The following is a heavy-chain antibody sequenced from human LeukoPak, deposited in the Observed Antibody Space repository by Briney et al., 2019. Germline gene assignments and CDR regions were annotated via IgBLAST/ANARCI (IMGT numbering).Heavy chain of an antibody. CDR1: GYTFTGYY. CDR2: INPNSGGT. D-gene: IGHD3-10*01. J-gene: IGHJ4*02. Sequence: GASVKVSCKASGYTFTGYYMHWVRQAPGQGLEWMGWINPNSGGTNYAQKFQGRVTMTRDTSISTAYMELSSLRSEDTAVYYCARGGYYGSGSYSVDWGQGTLVTVSS. CDR3: ARGGYYGSGSYSVD. V-gene: IGHV1-2*02.